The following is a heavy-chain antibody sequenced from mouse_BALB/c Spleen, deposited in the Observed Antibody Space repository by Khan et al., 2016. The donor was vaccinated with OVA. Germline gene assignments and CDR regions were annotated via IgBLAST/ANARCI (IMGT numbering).Heavy chain of an antibody. CDR2: VNTYYGDA. V-gene: IGHV1S137*01. CDR3: GKGGGGDRFAY. J-gene: IGHJ3*01. Sequence: QVQLKQSGAELVRPGVSVKISCKGSGYTFTDFTMHWVKQSHAKSLEWIGVVNTYYGDATYNQKFKGKATMTVDKSSTTAYMELARLTSEDSAIYCGGKGGGGDRFAYGGQGTLVTVSA. CDR1: GYTFTDFT.